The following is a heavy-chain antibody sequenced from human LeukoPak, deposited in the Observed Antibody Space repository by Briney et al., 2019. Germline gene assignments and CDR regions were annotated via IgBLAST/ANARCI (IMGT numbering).Heavy chain of an antibody. CDR2: INPNSGGT. Sequence: GASVKVSCKASGYTFTSYGISWVRQAPGQGLEWMGWINPNSGGTNYAQKFQGRVTMTRDTSISTAYLELSRLRSDDTAVYYCARGHGSGSTNWFDPWGQGTLVTVSS. J-gene: IGHJ5*02. CDR3: ARGHGSGSTNWFDP. V-gene: IGHV1-2*02. D-gene: IGHD3-10*01. CDR1: GYTFTSYG.